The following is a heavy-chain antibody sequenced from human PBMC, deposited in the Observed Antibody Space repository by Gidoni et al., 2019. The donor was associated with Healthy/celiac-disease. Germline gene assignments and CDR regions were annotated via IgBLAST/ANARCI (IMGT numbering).Heavy chain of an antibody. CDR2: INSDGSST. CDR1: GFTFSSSW. D-gene: IGHD3-9*01. J-gene: IGHJ6*02. Sequence: VQLVESGGGLVQPGGSLRLSCAASGFTFSSSWMHWVRQAPGKGLVWVSRINSDGSSTSYADSVKGRFTISRDNAKNTLYLQMNSLRAEDTAVYYCARVGTYYDILTGYYYGMDVWGQGTTVTVSS. V-gene: IGHV3-74*01. CDR3: ARVGTYYDILTGYYYGMDV.